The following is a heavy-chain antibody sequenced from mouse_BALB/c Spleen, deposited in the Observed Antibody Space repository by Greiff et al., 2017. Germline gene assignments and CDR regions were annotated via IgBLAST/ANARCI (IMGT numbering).Heavy chain of an antibody. CDR1: GYSITSDYA. J-gene: IGHJ3*01. Sequence: EVHLVESGPGLVKPSQSLSLTCTVTGYSITSDYAWNWIRQFPGNKLEWMGYISYSGSTSYNPSLKSRISITRDTSKNQFFLQLNSVTTEDTATYYCARDYDYGWFAYWGQGTLVTVSA. D-gene: IGHD2-4*01. CDR3: ARDYDYGWFAY. V-gene: IGHV3-2*02. CDR2: ISYSGST.